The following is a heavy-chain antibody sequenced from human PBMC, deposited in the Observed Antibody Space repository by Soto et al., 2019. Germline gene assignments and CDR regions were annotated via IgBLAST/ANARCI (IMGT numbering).Heavy chain of an antibody. CDR3: AKDVAEVVAASGFYF. J-gene: IGHJ4*02. CDR1: GFIFSSYA. V-gene: IGHV3-23*01. Sequence: EVQLLESGGGVVQPGGSLRLSCAASGFIFSSYAMTWVRQAPGKGLEWVSGISGSGGTTNYADSVKGRCTISRDNSKNTLYLQMNSLRAEDTAVYYCAKDVAEVVAASGFYFWGQGTLVTVSS. D-gene: IGHD2-15*01. CDR2: ISGSGGTT.